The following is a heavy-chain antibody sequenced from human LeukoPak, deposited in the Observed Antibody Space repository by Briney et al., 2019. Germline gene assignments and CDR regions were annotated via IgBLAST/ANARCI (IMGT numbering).Heavy chain of an antibody. V-gene: IGHV4/OR15-8*01. CDR1: GGSIGSTNW. CDR3: ARSHDHLWGNYPDY. D-gene: IGHD3-16*02. J-gene: IGHJ4*02. Sequence: SETLSLTCDVSGGSIGSTNWWNWVRQPPGKGLEWIGEIHHDGRINYNPSLKSRVTLSVDKSKNQFSLRLNSVTAADTAMYYCARSHDHLWGNYPDYWGQGTLVTVSS. CDR2: IHHDGRI.